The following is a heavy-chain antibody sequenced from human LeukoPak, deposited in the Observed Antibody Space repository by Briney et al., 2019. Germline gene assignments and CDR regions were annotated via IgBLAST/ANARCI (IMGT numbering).Heavy chain of an antibody. D-gene: IGHD1-1*01. V-gene: IGHV3-48*03. Sequence: RGSLRLSCAVPGFTSTRSETSWVRQAPQEGLEWVSDISSGGTTIYYADSVKGRFTVSRDNAKNSLFLQMNSLRAEDTAVYYCARFSTGTTCDYWGQGTLVTVSS. CDR3: ARFSTGTTCDY. J-gene: IGHJ4*02. CDR2: ISSGGTTI. CDR1: GFTSTRSE.